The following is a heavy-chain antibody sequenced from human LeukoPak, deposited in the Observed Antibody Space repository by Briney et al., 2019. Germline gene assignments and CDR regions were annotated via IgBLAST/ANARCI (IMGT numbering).Heavy chain of an antibody. V-gene: IGHV4-59*01. J-gene: IGHJ4*02. CDR1: GGSISSYY. CDR2: IYYSGST. D-gene: IGHD6-13*01. Sequence: SETLSLTCTVSGGSISSYYWSWIRQPPGKGLEWIGYIYYSGSTNYNPSHKSRVTISVDTSKNQFSLKLSSVTAADTAVYYCASVDILGIAAPFDYWGQGTLVTVSS. CDR3: ASVDILGIAAPFDY.